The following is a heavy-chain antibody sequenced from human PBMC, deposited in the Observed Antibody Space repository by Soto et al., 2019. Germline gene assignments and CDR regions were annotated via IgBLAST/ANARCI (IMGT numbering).Heavy chain of an antibody. CDR3: AREGGFRESFFDY. D-gene: IGHD3-10*01. CDR2: ISGSSSYI. J-gene: IGHJ4*01. Sequence: EVQLVESGGGLVKPGGSLRLSCAASGFTLSSYSMNWVRQAPGKGLEWVSSISGSSSYIYYADSMKGRFTISRDNAKNSLYLQMNSLRAEDTAVYYCAREGGFRESFFDYWGQGTLVTVSS. V-gene: IGHV3-21*01. CDR1: GFTLSSYS.